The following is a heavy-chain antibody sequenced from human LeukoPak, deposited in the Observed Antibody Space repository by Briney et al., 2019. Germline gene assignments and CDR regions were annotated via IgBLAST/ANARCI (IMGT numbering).Heavy chain of an antibody. CDR3: ARIVTIFGVVSKFDY. CDR2: INHSGST. D-gene: IGHD3-3*01. V-gene: IGHV4-34*01. J-gene: IGHJ4*02. CDR1: GGSFSGYY. Sequence: SETLSLTCAVYGGSFSGYYWSWIRQPPGKGLEWIGEINHSGSTNYNPSLKSRVTISVDTSKNQFSLSLSSVTAADTAVYYCARIVTIFGVVSKFDYWGQGALVTVSS.